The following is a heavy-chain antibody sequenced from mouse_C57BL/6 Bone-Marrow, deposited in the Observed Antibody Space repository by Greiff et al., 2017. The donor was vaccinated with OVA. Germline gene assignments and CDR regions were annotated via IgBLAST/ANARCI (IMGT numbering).Heavy chain of an antibody. CDR1: GFSLTSYG. CDR2: IWRGGST. V-gene: IGHV2-5*01. J-gene: IGHJ4*01. CDR3: AENYRYYAMDY. Sequence: QVQLQQSGPGLVQPSQSLSITCTASGFSLTSYGVHWVRQSPGKGLEWLGVIWRGGSTDYNAAFVSRLSITKDNSTSHVFFKMHSLQADDTAIDYYAENYRYYAMDYGGQGTSVPVSS.